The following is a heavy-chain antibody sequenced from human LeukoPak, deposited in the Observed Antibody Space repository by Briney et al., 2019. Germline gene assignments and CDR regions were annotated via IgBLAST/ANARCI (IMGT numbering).Heavy chain of an antibody. J-gene: IGHJ4*02. CDR2: IIGSGSST. CDR3: AKDRAQQLVLDF. D-gene: IGHD6-13*01. Sequence: GGSLRLSCAASGFSVSSNYMSWVRQAPGKGLEWVSAIIGSGSSTYYADSVKGRFTISRDNSKNTLFLQMNSLRAEDTAVYYCAKDRAQQLVLDFWGQGTLVTVSS. V-gene: IGHV3-23*01. CDR1: GFSVSSNY.